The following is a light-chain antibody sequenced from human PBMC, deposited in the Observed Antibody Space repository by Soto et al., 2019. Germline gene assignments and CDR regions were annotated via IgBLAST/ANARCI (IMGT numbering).Light chain of an antibody. Sequence: QSALTQPPSVSGSPGQSVTISCTGTSSDVGKYDRVSWYQQPPGTAPRLIMYEVTNRPSGVPARFSGSKSGNTASLTISGLQAEDEADYFCSSYTSAGRYVFGAGTKVTV. CDR1: SSDVGKYDR. V-gene: IGLV2-18*02. CDR2: EVT. CDR3: SSYTSAGRYV. J-gene: IGLJ1*01.